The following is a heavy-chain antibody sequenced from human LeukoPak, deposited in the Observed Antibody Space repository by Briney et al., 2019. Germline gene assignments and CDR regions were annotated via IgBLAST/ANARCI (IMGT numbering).Heavy chain of an antibody. CDR1: RGSFSGYY. D-gene: IGHD3-22*01. Sequence: PSETLSLTCAVFRGSFSGYYWNWIRQSPGKGLEWIGEINHSGGTHYSPSLKSRVTISLDTSKNQFSLRLSSVTAADTAVYYCARDDLYYNDSSGHSDAFDLWGQGTMVTTSS. J-gene: IGHJ3*01. V-gene: IGHV4-34*01. CDR3: ARDDLYYNDSSGHSDAFDL. CDR2: INHSGGT.